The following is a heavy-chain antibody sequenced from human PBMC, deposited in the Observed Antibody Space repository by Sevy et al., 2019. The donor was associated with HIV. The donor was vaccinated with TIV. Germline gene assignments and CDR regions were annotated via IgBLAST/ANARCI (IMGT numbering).Heavy chain of an antibody. D-gene: IGHD6-13*01. CDR1: GFTFREYS. CDR3: ARSLAAAENWFDP. Sequence: GGCLRLSCVGSGFTFREYSMNWVRQAPGKGLEWVSYISGSSTTIEHADSVKGRFSISRDNADNSVFLQMNRLRVEDTRGYYCARSLAAAENWFDPWGQGTLVTVSS. V-gene: IGHV3-48*01. J-gene: IGHJ5*02. CDR2: ISGSSTTI.